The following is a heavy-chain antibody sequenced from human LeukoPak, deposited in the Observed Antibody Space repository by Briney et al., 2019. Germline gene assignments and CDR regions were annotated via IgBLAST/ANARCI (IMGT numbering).Heavy chain of an antibody. J-gene: IGHJ4*02. CDR2: IRYDGSNK. CDR3: AKDGYYYGSGIDY. V-gene: IGHV3-30*02. D-gene: IGHD3-10*01. CDR1: GFTFSSYD. Sequence: GGSLRLSCAASGFTFSSYDMHWVRQAPGKGLEWVAFIRYDGSNKYYADSVKGRFTISRDNSKNTLYLQMNSLRAEDTAVYYCAKDGYYYGSGIDYWGQGTLVTVSS.